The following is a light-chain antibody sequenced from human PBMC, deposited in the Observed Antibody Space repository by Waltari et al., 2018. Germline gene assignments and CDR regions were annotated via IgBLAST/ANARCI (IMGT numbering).Light chain of an antibody. CDR3: QSYDSSLSGYI. CDR2: GNI. CDR1: SSNIGAGYD. J-gene: IGLJ1*01. V-gene: IGLV1-40*01. Sequence: QSVLTQPPSVSGAPGPTVTISCTGSSSNIGAGYDVPWYQQFPGTAPKLLIYGNINRPSGVPDRFSGSKSGTSASLAITGLQAEDEADYYCQSYDSSLSGYIFGPVTTVTVL.